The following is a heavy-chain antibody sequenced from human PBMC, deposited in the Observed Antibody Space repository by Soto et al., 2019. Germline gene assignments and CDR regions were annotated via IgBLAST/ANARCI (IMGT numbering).Heavy chain of an antibody. J-gene: IGHJ4*02. Sequence: PSETLSLTCTVSGGSISSYYWSWIRQPPGKGLEWIGYIYYSGSTNYNPSLKSRVTISVDTSKNQFSLRLSSVTTADTALYYCARTTAVPNSLRSRYFFDYWGQGTLVTSPQ. V-gene: IGHV4-59*01. CDR1: GGSISSYY. CDR3: ARTTAVPNSLRSRYFFDY. CDR2: IYYSGST. D-gene: IGHD4-17*01.